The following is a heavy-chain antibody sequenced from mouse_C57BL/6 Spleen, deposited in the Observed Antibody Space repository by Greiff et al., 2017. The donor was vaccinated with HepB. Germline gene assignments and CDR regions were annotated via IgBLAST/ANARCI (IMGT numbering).Heavy chain of an antibody. CDR3: ARERDYYQRYFDV. CDR1: GYTFTSYT. D-gene: IGHD1-1*01. CDR2: INPSSGYT. V-gene: IGHV1-4*01. Sequence: VQLQESGAELARPGASVKMSCKASGYTFTSYTMHWVKQRPGQGLEWIGYINPSSGYTKYNQKFKDKATLTADKSSSTAYMQLSSLTSEDSAVYYCARERDYYQRYFDVWGTGTTVTVSS. J-gene: IGHJ1*03.